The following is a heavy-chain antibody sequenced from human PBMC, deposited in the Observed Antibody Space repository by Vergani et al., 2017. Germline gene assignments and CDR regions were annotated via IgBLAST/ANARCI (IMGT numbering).Heavy chain of an antibody. CDR1: GGTFSSYA. V-gene: IGHV1-46*03. D-gene: IGHD6-25*01. CDR2: INPNGGDT. Sequence: QVQLVQSGAEVKKPGSSVKVSCKASGGTFSSYAISWVRQAPGQGLEWMGVINPNGGDTNNAHKFQGRITMTRDTSTSTVYMELSSLRSDDTAVYYCARDIHRAATRRGSYWGQGTMATVCS. J-gene: IGHJ4*02. CDR3: ARDIHRAATRRGSY.